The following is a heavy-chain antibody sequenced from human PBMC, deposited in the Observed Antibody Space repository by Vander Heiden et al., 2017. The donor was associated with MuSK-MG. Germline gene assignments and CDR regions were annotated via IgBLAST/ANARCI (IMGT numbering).Heavy chain of an antibody. CDR2: IYYSGST. J-gene: IGHJ1*01. CDR1: GGSISSSGNY. D-gene: IGHD6-25*01. V-gene: IGHV4-39*02. Sequence: QLQLQESGPGLVKPSETLSLTCTVSGGSISSSGNYWGWIRQPPGKGLEWIGSIYYSGSTYYNPSLKSRVTISVDTSKNHFSLKLTSVTAADTSVYYCARPPSGVIEYFQDWGQGTLVTVSS. CDR3: ARPPSGVIEYFQD.